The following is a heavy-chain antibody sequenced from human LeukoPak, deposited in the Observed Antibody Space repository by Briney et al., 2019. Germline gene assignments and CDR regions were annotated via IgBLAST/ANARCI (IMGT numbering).Heavy chain of an antibody. CDR3: ARQRGTMISDAFDI. CDR2: IYSSGNT. J-gene: IGHJ3*02. V-gene: IGHV4-59*08. CDR1: GGSISSYY. D-gene: IGHD3-22*01. Sequence: SETLSLTCSVSGGSISSYYWSWIRQPPGKGLEWIGYIYSSGNTNYKSPLKSRVTISGDTSKNQISLKLSPVTAADTAVYYCARQRGTMISDAFDIWGQGTMVTVSS.